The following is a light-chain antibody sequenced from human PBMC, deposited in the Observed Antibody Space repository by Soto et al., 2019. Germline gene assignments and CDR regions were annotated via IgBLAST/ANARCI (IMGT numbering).Light chain of an antibody. V-gene: IGKV1-5*01. CDR3: QQYNSYS. CDR1: QSISSW. CDR2: DDS. J-gene: IGKJ2*01. Sequence: DIQMTQSPSTLYAYVGDRVTITCRASQSISSWLAWYQQKPWKAPKLLIYDDSSLESGVPSRFSGSGSGTEFTLTISSLQTDDFASYYCQQYNSYSFGQGTKLQIK.